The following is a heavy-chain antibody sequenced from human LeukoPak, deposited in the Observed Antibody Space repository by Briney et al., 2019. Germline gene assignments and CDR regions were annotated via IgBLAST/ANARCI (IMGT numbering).Heavy chain of an antibody. J-gene: IGHJ4*02. CDR1: GYTFTSYG. D-gene: IGHD3-10*01. Sequence: ASVKVSCKASGYTFTSYGISLVRQAPGQGLEWMGWISAYNGNTNYAQKLQGRVTMTTDTSTSTAYMELRSLRSDDTAVYYCARHTMVRGVIIIPFDYWGQGTLVTVSS. V-gene: IGHV1-18*01. CDR3: ARHTMVRGVIIIPFDY. CDR2: ISAYNGNT.